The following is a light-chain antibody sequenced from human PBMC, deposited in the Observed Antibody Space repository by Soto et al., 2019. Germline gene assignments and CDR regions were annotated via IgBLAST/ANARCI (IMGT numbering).Light chain of an antibody. Sequence: EIVLTQSPATLSLSPGERATLSCRASQSVSNYSAWYQQKPGQAPRVLIYDTSNRAAAIPARFSSSGSGTVFSRTISSLEAEDFAVYYCQQRCSVPPWTFGQGPTVDIK. J-gene: IGKJ1*01. V-gene: IGKV3-11*01. CDR2: DTS. CDR3: QQRCSVPPWT. CDR1: QSVSNY.